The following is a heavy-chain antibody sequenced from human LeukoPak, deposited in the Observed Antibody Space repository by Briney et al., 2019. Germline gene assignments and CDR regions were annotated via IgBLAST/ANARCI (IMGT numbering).Heavy chain of an antibody. Sequence: GGSLRLSCAASGFTFDDYGMSWVRQAPGKGLEWVSGINWSGGSTGYADSVKGRFTISRDNAKNSLYLQMNSLRAEDTALYYCARGSRYYDSSGYYFDYWGQGTLVTVSS. CDR2: INWSGGST. CDR3: ARGSRYYDSSGYYFDY. D-gene: IGHD3-22*01. CDR1: GFTFDDYG. V-gene: IGHV3-20*04. J-gene: IGHJ4*02.